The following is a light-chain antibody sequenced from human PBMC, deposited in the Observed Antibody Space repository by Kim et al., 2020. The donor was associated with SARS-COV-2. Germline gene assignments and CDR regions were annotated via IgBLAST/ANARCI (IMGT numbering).Light chain of an antibody. Sequence: SLSPGDTAPPSCKASQRVNFYLACFRPRPGQPPRILIFYASSRAPNTPDRFSGSGSGTDFTLKISGLEPEHLPLYSSHRCAASLSLGPGTKVYIK. CDR3: HRCAASLS. J-gene: IGKJ3*01. CDR2: YAS. CDR1: QRVNFY. V-gene: IGKV3-11*01.